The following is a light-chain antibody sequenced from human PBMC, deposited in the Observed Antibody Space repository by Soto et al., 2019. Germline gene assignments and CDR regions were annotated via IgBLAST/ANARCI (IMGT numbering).Light chain of an antibody. J-gene: IGKJ1*01. CDR3: QQYETSPRT. CDR2: GAS. V-gene: IGKV3-20*01. Sequence: EIVLTQSPGTLSLSPGERTTLSCRASQSVSSNFLDWYQQKPGQAPRLLIYGASSRATGIPDRFSGSGSGTDFTLTISRLEPEDFAVYYCQQYETSPRTFGPGTKVEI. CDR1: QSVSSNF.